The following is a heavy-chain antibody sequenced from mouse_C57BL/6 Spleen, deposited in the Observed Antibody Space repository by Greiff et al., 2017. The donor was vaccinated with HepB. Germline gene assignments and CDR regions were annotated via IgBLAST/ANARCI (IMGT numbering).Heavy chain of an antibody. CDR1: GYTFTSYW. CDR3: ARGGDYYGSSPYYYAMDY. CDR2: IYPGSGST. J-gene: IGHJ4*01. Sequence: VQLQQPGAELVKPGASVKMSCKASGYTFTSYWITWVKQRPGQGLEWIGDIYPGSGSTNYNEKFKSKATLTVDTSSSTAYMQLSSLTSEDSALYYCARGGDYYGSSPYYYAMDYWGQGTSVTVSS. D-gene: IGHD1-1*01. V-gene: IGHV1-55*01.